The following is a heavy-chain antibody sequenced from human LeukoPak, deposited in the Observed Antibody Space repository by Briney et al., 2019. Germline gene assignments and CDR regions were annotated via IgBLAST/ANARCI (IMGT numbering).Heavy chain of an antibody. CDR2: ISAYNGNT. CDR3: ATDGIYGSGSYYEISWFDP. Sequence: ASVEVSFKASGYPFTSYGISWVRPAPGQGLEWMGWISAYNGNTNYAQKLQGRVTMTTDTSTSTAYMELRSPRSDDTAVYYCATDGIYGSGSYYEISWFDPWGQGTLVTVSS. D-gene: IGHD3-10*01. CDR1: GYPFTSYG. J-gene: IGHJ5*02. V-gene: IGHV1-18*01.